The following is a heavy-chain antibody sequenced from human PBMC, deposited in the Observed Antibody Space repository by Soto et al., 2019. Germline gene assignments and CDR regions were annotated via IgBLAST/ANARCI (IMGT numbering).Heavy chain of an antibody. CDR2: INPNSGGT. D-gene: IGHD2-2*01. V-gene: IGHV1-2*02. CDR3: ARGVPAAIRQYYYYGMDV. Sequence: AASVKVSCKASGYTFTGYYMHWVRQAPGQGLEWMGWINPNSGGTNYAQKFQGRVTMTRDTSISTAYMELSRLRSDDTAVYYCARGVPAAIRQYYYYGMDVWGQGTTVTVSS. J-gene: IGHJ6*02. CDR1: GYTFTGYY.